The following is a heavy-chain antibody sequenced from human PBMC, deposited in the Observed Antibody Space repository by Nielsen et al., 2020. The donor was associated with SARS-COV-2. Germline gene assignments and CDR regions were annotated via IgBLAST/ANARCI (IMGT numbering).Heavy chain of an antibody. CDR3: AKDKIIVAAGSGAFDV. Sequence: GVLRLSCAASGFTLSRYWVYWVRQAPRKGLVWVSRIKRDGSRISYAESVKGRFTISRDNAKNFVYLEMNSLRVEDTALYYCAKDKIIVAAGSGAFDVWGQGTMVTVSS. CDR2: IKRDGSRI. D-gene: IGHD1-26*01. CDR1: GFTLSRYW. J-gene: IGHJ3*01. V-gene: IGHV3-74*01.